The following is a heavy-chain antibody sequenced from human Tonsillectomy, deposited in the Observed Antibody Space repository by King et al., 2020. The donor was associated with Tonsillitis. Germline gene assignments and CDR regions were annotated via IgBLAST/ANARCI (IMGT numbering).Heavy chain of an antibody. V-gene: IGHV4-59*01. CDR2: ISYSGST. J-gene: IGHJ5*02. Sequence: VQLQESGPGLVKPSETLSLTCTVSGASFSRNFWSWIRQPPGKGLDGIGYISYSGSTHYNPSLKSRVTISVDTSKKQFSLKLTSVTAADTAVYYCARGVGITTPGWFVPWGQGTLVTVSS. D-gene: IGHD3-22*01. CDR1: GASFSRNF. CDR3: ARGVGITTPGWFVP.